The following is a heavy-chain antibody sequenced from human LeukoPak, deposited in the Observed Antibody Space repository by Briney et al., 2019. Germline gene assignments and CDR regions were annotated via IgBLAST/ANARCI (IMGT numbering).Heavy chain of an antibody. CDR3: AKECRSGWYWYFDL. Sequence: QPGGSLRLSCAASGFTFSSYAMHWVRQAPGKGLEWVAVISYDGSNKYYADSVKGRFTISRDNSKNTLYLQMNSLRAEDTAVYYCAKECRSGWYWYFDLWGRGTLVTVSS. CDR2: ISYDGSNK. CDR1: GFTFSSYA. D-gene: IGHD6-19*01. J-gene: IGHJ2*01. V-gene: IGHV3-30*04.